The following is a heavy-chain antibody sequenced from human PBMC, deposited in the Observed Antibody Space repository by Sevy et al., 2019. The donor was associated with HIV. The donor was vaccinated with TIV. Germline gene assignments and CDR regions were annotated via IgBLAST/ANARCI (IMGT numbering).Heavy chain of an antibody. CDR2: IRSKAYGGTT. J-gene: IGHJ4*02. D-gene: IGHD3-22*01. CDR1: GFTFGDYA. CDR3: TRDKAVGYYDSSGYYNLFDY. Sequence: GGSLRLSCTASGFTFGDYAMSWFRQAPGKGLEWVGFIRSKAYGGTTEYAESVKGRFTISRDDSKSIAYLQMNSLKTEDTAVYYCTRDKAVGYYDSSGYYNLFDYWGQGTLVTVSS. V-gene: IGHV3-49*03.